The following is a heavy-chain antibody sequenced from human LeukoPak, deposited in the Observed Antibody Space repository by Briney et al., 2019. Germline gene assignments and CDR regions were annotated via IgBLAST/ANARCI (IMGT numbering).Heavy chain of an antibody. Sequence: PSETLSLTCTVSGYSISSGYYWGWIRQPPGKGLEWIGTTYRSGSTYYNPSLKRRVTISVDASRNQFSLQLSSVTAADTAVYYCARNAGDYTKPSDYWGQGTLVTVSS. J-gene: IGHJ4*02. D-gene: IGHD4-11*01. CDR1: GYSISSGYY. V-gene: IGHV4-38-2*02. CDR2: TYRSGST. CDR3: ARNAGDYTKPSDY.